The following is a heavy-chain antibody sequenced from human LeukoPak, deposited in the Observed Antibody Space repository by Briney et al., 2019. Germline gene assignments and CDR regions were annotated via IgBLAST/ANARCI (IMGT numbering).Heavy chain of an antibody. Sequence: PGGSLRLSCAASGFTFSTYSMNWVRQSPGKGLEWVSSISGGSNYIYYADSVKGRFTISRDNAKNSLFLQMNSLRAEDTAVYYCARDFGDSSEYFRHWGQGTLVTVSS. CDR2: ISGGSNYI. J-gene: IGHJ1*01. CDR1: GFTFSTYS. V-gene: IGHV3-21*01. D-gene: IGHD6-13*01. CDR3: ARDFGDSSEYFRH.